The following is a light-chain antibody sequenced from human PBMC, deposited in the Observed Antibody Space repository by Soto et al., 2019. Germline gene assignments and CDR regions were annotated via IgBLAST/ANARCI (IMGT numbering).Light chain of an antibody. J-gene: IGLJ1*01. V-gene: IGLV2-14*01. CDR3: TSSTSGSLYV. CDR2: NVS. Sequence: QSVLAQAASVSGSPGQSITISCTGTSSDVGGYNYVSWYQQFPGKVPKLLIYNVSNRPSGVSNRFSGSKSGNTASLTISGLQAEDEADYSCTSSTSGSLYVFGTGTKVTVL. CDR1: SSDVGGYNY.